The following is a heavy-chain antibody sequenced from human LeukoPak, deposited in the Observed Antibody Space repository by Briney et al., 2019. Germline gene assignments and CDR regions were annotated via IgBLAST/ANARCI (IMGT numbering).Heavy chain of an antibody. CDR3: ARFPLIAARPHYYYGMGV. D-gene: IGHD6-6*01. CDR1: GFTFSSYS. Sequence: PGGSLRLSCAASGFTFSSYSMNWVRQAPGKGLEWVSSISSSSSYIYYADSVKGRFTISRDNAKNSLYLQMNSLRAEDTAVYYCARFPLIAARPHYYYGMGVWGQGTTVTVSS. CDR2: ISSSSSYI. V-gene: IGHV3-21*01. J-gene: IGHJ6*02.